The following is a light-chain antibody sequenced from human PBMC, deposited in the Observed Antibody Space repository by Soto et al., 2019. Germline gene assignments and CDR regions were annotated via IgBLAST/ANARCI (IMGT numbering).Light chain of an antibody. J-gene: IGKJ4*01. V-gene: IGKV1-6*02. CDR1: QGIGND. CDR2: AAT. Sequence: AIQMAXSPSSLSASVGDRVTITCRASQGIGNDVGWYQQKPGKAPKLLIYAATTLQSGVPSRFSGTRSGTDFTLTISSLQPEDFATYYCLQDHNYPLTFGGGTRVDIK. CDR3: LQDHNYPLT.